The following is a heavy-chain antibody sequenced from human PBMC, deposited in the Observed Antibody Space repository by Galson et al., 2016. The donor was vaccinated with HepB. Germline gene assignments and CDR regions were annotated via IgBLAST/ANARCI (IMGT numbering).Heavy chain of an antibody. D-gene: IGHD2-15*01. CDR3: ATHREYCSGGSCNVFDY. CDR2: INPSGGST. V-gene: IGHV1-46*01. Sequence: SVKVSCKASGYTFSSYHMHWVRQAPGRGLEWMGLINPSGGSTSYAQKFQGRVTVTRDTSTSTVYMELSSLRSEDTAVYYCATHREYCSGGSCNVFDYWGQGTLVTVSS. CDR1: GYTFSSYH. J-gene: IGHJ4*02.